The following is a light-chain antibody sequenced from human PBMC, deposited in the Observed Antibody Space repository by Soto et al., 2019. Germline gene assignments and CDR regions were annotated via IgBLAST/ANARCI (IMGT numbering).Light chain of an antibody. J-gene: IGLJ3*02. CDR3: CSSAGSRILSWV. V-gene: IGLV2-23*01. Sequence: QSALTQPASVSGSPGQSINIFCTGTSSDVGGYDRVSWYQQHPGKAPKLLIYEGTKRPSGISKRLSGSKSGNTASLTISGLQAEDEADYYCCSSAGSRILSWVFGGGTKVTVL. CDR2: EGT. CDR1: SSDVGGYDR.